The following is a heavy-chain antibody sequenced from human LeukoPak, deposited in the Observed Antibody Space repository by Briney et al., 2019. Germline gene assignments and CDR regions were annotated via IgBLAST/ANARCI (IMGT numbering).Heavy chain of an antibody. Sequence: GGSLRLSCAASGFTFSSYAMHWVRQAPGKGLEWVAVISYDGSNKYYADSVKGRFTISRDNSKNTLYLQMNSLRAEDTAVYYCVPMGATAYDYWGQGTLVTVSS. D-gene: IGHD1-26*01. J-gene: IGHJ4*02. V-gene: IGHV3-30*04. CDR1: GFTFSSYA. CDR3: VPMGATAYDY. CDR2: ISYDGSNK.